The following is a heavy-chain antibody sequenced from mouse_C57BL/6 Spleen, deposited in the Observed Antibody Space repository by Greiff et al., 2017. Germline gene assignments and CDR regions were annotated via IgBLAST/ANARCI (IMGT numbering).Heavy chain of an antibody. V-gene: IGHV3-6*01. CDR1: GYSLPSGYY. Sequence: EVQRVASGPGLVKPSQSLSLTCSVTGYSLPSGYYWNWIRQFPGPQLEWMGYISYDGSNNYNPSLKNRISITRDTSKNQFFLKLNSVTTEDTATYYCARDDYPYAMDYWGQGTSVTVSS. CDR2: ISYDGSN. CDR3: ARDDYPYAMDY. J-gene: IGHJ4*01. D-gene: IGHD2-4*01.